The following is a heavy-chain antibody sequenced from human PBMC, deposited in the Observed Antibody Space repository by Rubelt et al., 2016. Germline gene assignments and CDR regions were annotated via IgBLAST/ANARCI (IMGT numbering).Heavy chain of an antibody. CDR3: ARGRRGSSSWLGRDYYGMDV. J-gene: IGHJ6*02. V-gene: IGHV4-34*01. CDR2: INHSGST. CDR1: GGSFSGYY. Sequence: QVQLQQWGAGLLKPSETLSLTCAVYGGSFSGYYWSWIRQPPGKGLEWIGEINHSGSTNYNPSLKSRVTIAVETSKNQFSLKLSAVTAADTAVYYCARGRRGSSSWLGRDYYGMDVWGQGTTVTVSS. D-gene: IGHD6-13*01.